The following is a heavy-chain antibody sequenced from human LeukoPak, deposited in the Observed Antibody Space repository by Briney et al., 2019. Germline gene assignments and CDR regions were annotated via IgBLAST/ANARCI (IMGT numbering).Heavy chain of an antibody. CDR3: ARHASIAAEAL. J-gene: IGHJ4*02. CDR2: IYYSGST. D-gene: IGHD6-6*01. Sequence: PSETLSLTCTVSGGSISGYYWSWIRQPPGKGLEWIGYIYYSGSTNYNPSLKSRVTISVDTSKNQFSLKLSSVTAADTAVYYCARHASIAAEALWGQGTLVTVSS. V-gene: IGHV4-59*08. CDR1: GGSISGYY.